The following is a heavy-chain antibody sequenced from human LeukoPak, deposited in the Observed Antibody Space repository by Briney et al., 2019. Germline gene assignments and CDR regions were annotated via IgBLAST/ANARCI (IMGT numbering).Heavy chain of an antibody. CDR1: GGSISSGGYY. V-gene: IGHV4-30-2*01. CDR2: IYHSGST. Sequence: MSSETLSLTCTVSGGSISSGGYYWSWIRQPPGKGLEWIGYIYHSGSTYYNPSLKSRVTISVDRSKNQFSLKLSSVTAADTAVYYCARHRPICSSTSCQTPWGAFDIWGQGTMVTVSS. CDR3: ARHRPICSSTSCQTPWGAFDI. J-gene: IGHJ3*02. D-gene: IGHD2-2*01.